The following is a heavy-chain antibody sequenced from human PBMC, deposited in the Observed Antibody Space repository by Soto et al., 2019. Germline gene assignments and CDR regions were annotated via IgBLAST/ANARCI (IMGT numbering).Heavy chain of an antibody. Sequence: PGGSLRLSCAASGFTFSSYSMNWVRQAPGKGLEWVSSISSSSSYIYYADSVKGRFTISRDNAKNSLYLQMNSLRAEDTAVYYCARAGPTRDFWGGYSTRSYHYVMEVWGEGRTVIVCS. J-gene: IGHJ6*01. CDR2: ISSSSSYI. D-gene: IGHD3-3*01. CDR3: ARAGPTRDFWGGYSTRSYHYVMEV. CDR1: GFTFSSYS. V-gene: IGHV3-21*01.